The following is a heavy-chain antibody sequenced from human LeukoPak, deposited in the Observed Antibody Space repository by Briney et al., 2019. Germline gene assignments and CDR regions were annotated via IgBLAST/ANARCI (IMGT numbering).Heavy chain of an antibody. CDR1: GYTFTSYY. CDR2: INPSGGST. CDR3: ARVGTPYGDYDGMDV. J-gene: IGHJ6*02. V-gene: IGHV1-46*01. D-gene: IGHD4-17*01. Sequence: ASVKVSCKASGYTFTSYYMHWVRQAPGQGLEWMGIINPSGGSTSYAQKFQGRVTMTRDTSTSTVYMELSSLRSKDTAVYYCARVGTPYGDYDGMDVWGQGTTVTVSS.